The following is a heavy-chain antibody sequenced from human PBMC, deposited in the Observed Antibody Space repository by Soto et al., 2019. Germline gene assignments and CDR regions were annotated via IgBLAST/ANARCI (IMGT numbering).Heavy chain of an antibody. J-gene: IGHJ4*02. CDR3: ARALRGSSGYYDY. Sequence: EVRLVQSGEGFVQSGGSLRLSCTASGFSFSLYPMHWVRLAPGRGLQYISAIGADGGDIYYAESVKGRFTISRDNSRNTLYLQMGSLTPEDAAIYYCARALRGSSGYYDYWGQGAXVTXX. D-gene: IGHD3-22*01. V-gene: IGHV3-64*02. CDR2: IGADGGDI. CDR1: GFSFSLYP.